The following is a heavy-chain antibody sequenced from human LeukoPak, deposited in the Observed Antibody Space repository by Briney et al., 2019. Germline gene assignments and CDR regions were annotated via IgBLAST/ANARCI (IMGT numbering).Heavy chain of an antibody. CDR2: INAGNGNT. Sequence: ASVKVSCKATGYTFTSYAMHWVRQAPGQRLEWMGWINAGNGNTKYSQEFQGRVTITRDTSASTAYMGLSSLRSEDTAVYYCARDHYGSGSYPPFWYWGQGTLVTVSS. V-gene: IGHV1-3*03. J-gene: IGHJ4*02. CDR3: ARDHYGSGSYPPFWY. CDR1: GYTFTSYA. D-gene: IGHD3-10*01.